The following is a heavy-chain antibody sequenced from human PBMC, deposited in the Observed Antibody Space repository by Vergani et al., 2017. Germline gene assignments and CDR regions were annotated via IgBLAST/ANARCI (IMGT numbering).Heavy chain of an antibody. CDR2: INPNSGGT. D-gene: IGHD2-2*03. Sequence: QVQLVQSGAEVKKPGASVRVSCKASGFTFTSYHMHWVRQAPGQGLEWMGWINPNSGGTNYAQKFQGRVTMTRDTSISTAYMELSRLRSDDTAVYYCARDMDIVVVPAAIHLDYWGQGTLVTVSS. V-gene: IGHV1-2*02. J-gene: IGHJ4*02. CDR1: GFTFTSYH. CDR3: ARDMDIVVVPAAIHLDY.